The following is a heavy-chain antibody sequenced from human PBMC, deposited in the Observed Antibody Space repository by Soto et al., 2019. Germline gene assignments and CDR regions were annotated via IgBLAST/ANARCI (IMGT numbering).Heavy chain of an antibody. CDR2: ISYDGSNK. J-gene: IGHJ1*01. CDR3: ARDTGGWYEYFQH. CDR1: GFTFSSYA. D-gene: IGHD6-19*01. V-gene: IGHV3-30-3*01. Sequence: QVQLVESGGGVVQPGRSLRLSCAASGFTFSSYAMQWVRQAPGKGLEWVAVISYDGSNKYYADSVKGRFTISRDNSKNTLYLQMNSLRAEDTAVYYCARDTGGWYEYFQHWGQGTLVTVSS.